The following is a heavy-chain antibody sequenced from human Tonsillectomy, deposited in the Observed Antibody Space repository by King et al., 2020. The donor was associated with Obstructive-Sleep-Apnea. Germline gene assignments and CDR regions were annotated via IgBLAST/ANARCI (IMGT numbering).Heavy chain of an antibody. D-gene: IGHD3-22*01. CDR2: VSYDGSNK. J-gene: IGHJ4*02. V-gene: IGHV3-30*04. Sequence: VQLVESGGGVVQPGRSLRLSCAASGFTFSRYTLHWVRHAPGKGLEWVAVVSYDGSNKYYADSVKGRFTISRDNSKNTLYLQMNSLRAEDTAVYYCARDIENHYDSSDYYGEAYFDYWGQGTLVTVSS. CDR3: ARDIENHYDSSDYYGEAYFDY. CDR1: GFTFSRYT.